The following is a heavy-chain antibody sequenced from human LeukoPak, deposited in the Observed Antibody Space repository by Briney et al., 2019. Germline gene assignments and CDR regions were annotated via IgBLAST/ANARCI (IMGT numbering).Heavy chain of an antibody. Sequence: SETLSLTCSVSGGSIYSSESLWGWIRQPPGKGLEWIGSIYYSGSTYYNPSLKSRVTISVDTSKNQFSLKLSSVTAADTAVYYCAGLIRPGWFDPWGQGTLVTVSS. V-gene: IGHV4-39*01. CDR2: IYYSGST. J-gene: IGHJ5*02. D-gene: IGHD1-14*01. CDR3: AGLIRPGWFDP. CDR1: GGSIYSSESL.